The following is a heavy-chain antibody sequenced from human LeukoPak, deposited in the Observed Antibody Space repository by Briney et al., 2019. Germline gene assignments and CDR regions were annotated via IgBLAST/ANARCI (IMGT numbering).Heavy chain of an antibody. CDR1: GFSVSSNY. D-gene: IGHD6-19*01. CDR3: ARDKLGSGYSSDFDC. J-gene: IGHJ4*02. CDR2: IYTGGTT. Sequence: PGGSLRLSCAASGFSVSSNYMNWVRQAPGMGLEWVSAIYTGGTTYYADSVKGRFTISRDNSKNTLYLQMNSLRAGDSAVYFCARDKLGSGYSSDFDCWGQGTLVTVSS. V-gene: IGHV3-66*02.